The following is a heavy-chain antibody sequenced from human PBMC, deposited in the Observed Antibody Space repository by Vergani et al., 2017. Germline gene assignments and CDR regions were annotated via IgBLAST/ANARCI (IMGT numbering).Heavy chain of an antibody. D-gene: IGHD6-13*01. CDR3: AKLAAATSQEFFFDY. CDR2: ISWNSGSI. CDR1: GFTFDDYA. Sequence: EVQLVESGGGLVQPGRSLRLSCAASGFTFDDYAMHWVRQAPGKGLEWVSGISWNSGSIGYADSVKGRFTISRDNSKNTLYLQMNSLRAEDTAVYYCAKLAAATSQEFFFDYWGQGTLVTVSS. J-gene: IGHJ4*02. V-gene: IGHV3-9*01.